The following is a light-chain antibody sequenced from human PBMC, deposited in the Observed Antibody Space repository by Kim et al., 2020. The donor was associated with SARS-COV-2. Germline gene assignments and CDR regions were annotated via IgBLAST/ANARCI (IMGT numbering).Light chain of an antibody. Sequence: GKRFTISCSGSSSNIGSNYVYWYQQVPETSPKLLISRTNQRPSGVPDRFSGSKSGTSASLAISGLRSEDEADYYCATWDDTLSGRVFGGGTQLTVL. J-gene: IGLJ3*02. V-gene: IGLV1-47*01. CDR2: RTN. CDR3: ATWDDTLSGRV. CDR1: SSNIGSNY.